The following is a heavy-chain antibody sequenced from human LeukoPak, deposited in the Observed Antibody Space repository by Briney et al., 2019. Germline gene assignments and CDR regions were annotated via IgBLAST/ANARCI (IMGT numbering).Heavy chain of an antibody. CDR1: GGPISDYY. CDR3: ARLHLDYVDY. CDR2: SYYTGVT. Sequence: SSETLSLTCTVSGGPISDYYWSWIRQPPGKGLEWIGYSYYTGVTNYNPSLKSRVSISVDTSKKQFSLNLTSVTTADTAVYYRARLHLDYVDYWGQGAVVTVSS. J-gene: IGHJ4*02. V-gene: IGHV4-59*01.